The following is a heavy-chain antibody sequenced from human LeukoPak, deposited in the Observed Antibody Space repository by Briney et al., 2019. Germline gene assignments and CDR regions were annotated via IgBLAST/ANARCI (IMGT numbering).Heavy chain of an antibody. V-gene: IGHV1-18*01. J-gene: IGHJ2*01. Sequence: ASVKVSCKASGYTFTSYGISWVRQAPGQGLEWMGWISAYNGNTNYAQKLQGRVTMTTDTSTSTAYMELRSLRSDDTAVYYCARVFNGLDDFFSYWYFDLWSRGTLVTVSS. CDR2: ISAYNGNT. D-gene: IGHD3-3*01. CDR1: GYTFTSYG. CDR3: ARVFNGLDDFFSYWYFDL.